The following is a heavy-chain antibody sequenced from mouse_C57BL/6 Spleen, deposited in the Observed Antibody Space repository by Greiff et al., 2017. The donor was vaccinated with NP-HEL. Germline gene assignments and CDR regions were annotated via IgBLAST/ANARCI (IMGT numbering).Heavy chain of an antibody. Sequence: QVQLQQPGAELVKPGASVKLSCKASGYTFTSYWMHWVKQRPGQGLEWIGMIHPNSGSTNYNEKFKSKATLTVDKSSSTAYMQLSSLTSEDSAVYYCARPRGPGKDFDVWGTGTTVTVSS. J-gene: IGHJ1*03. CDR1: GYTFTSYW. CDR2: IHPNSGST. V-gene: IGHV1-64*01. CDR3: ARPRGPGKDFDV.